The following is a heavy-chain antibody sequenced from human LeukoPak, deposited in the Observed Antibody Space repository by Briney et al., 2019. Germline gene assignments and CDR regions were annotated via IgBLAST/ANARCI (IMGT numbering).Heavy chain of an antibody. CDR1: GGSISTYY. CDR3: ARVFRGGGGGWPDY. D-gene: IGHD6-19*01. Sequence: KTSETLSLTCTVSGGSISTYYWSWIRQPPGKGLEWIGYIYYSGNTNYNPSLKSRVTISVDTSKNQFSLKLSSVTAADTALYYCARVFRGGGGGWPDYWGQGTLVTVSS. CDR2: IYYSGNT. V-gene: IGHV4-59*01. J-gene: IGHJ4*02.